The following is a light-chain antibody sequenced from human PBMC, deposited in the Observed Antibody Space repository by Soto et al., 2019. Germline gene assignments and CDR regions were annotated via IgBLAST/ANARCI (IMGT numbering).Light chain of an antibody. V-gene: IGKV1-9*01. CDR3: QQLQRTPFT. CDR2: GTS. CDR1: QDISRY. Sequence: QLTQSPSSLSASVGDRVTITCRASQDISRYLAWYQQKAGKAPKLLIYGTSTLQSGVPPRFSAFGSGTEFTLTISSLQPEDFATYHCQQLQRTPFTFGPGTTVDV. J-gene: IGKJ3*01.